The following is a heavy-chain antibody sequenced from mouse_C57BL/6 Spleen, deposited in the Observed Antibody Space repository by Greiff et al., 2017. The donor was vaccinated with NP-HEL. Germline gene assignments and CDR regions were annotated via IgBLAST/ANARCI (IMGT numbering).Heavy chain of an antibody. CDR2: IYPRDGST. V-gene: IGHV1-78*01. CDR1: GYTFTDHT. Sequence: VQLQQSDAELVKPGASVKISCKVSGYTFTDHTIHWMKQRPEQGLEWIGYIYPRDGSTKYNEKFKGKATLTADKSSSTAYMQLNSLTSEDSAVYFCARDYGSSYANWYFDVWGTGTTVTVSS. J-gene: IGHJ1*03. CDR3: ARDYGSSYANWYFDV. D-gene: IGHD1-1*01.